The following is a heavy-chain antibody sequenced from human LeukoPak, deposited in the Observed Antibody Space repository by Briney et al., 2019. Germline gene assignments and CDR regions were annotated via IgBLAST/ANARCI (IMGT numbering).Heavy chain of an antibody. CDR3: ARGRGYSGYDYAFDI. CDR1: GGPINNQY. D-gene: IGHD5-12*01. V-gene: IGHV4-59*11. CDR2: VYHTWST. Sequence: PSETLSLTCTVSGGPINNQYWNWIRQPPGKGLEWIGYVYHTWSTHYNPSLKTRVTISIDTSSNQFSLKLRSVTPADTAVYYCARGRGYSGYDYAFDIWGQGTLVTFSS. J-gene: IGHJ3*02.